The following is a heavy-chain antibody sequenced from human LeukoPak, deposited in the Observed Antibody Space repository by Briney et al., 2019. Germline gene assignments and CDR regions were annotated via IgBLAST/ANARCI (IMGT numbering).Heavy chain of an antibody. J-gene: IGHJ6*04. D-gene: IGHD3-10*01. CDR2: IGTAGDP. Sequence: GGSLRLSCAASGFTFSSYDMHWVHQATGKGLEWVSAIGTAGDPYYPGSVKGRFTISRENAKNSLYLQMNSLRAGDTAVYYCARGDGSGSYYYGMDVWGKGTTVTVSS. V-gene: IGHV3-13*05. CDR3: ARGDGSGSYYYGMDV. CDR1: GFTFSSYD.